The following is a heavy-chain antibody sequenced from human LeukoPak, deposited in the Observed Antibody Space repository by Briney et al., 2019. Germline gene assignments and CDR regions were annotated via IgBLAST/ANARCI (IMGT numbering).Heavy chain of an antibody. V-gene: IGHV4-31*03. J-gene: IGHJ2*01. CDR3: ARENYDSSGYYLNWYFDL. D-gene: IGHD3-22*01. CDR1: GGSISSGGYY. Sequence: PSETLSLTCTVPGGSISSGGYYWSWIRQHPGKGLEWIGYIYYSGSTYYNPSLKSRVTISVDTSKNRFSLKLSSVTAADTAVYYCARENYDSSGYYLNWYFDLWGRGTLVTVSS. CDR2: IYYSGST.